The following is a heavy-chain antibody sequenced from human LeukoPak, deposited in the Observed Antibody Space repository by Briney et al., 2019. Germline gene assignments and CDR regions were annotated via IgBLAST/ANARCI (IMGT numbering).Heavy chain of an antibody. CDR3: ASFHSSGRYGDY. J-gene: IGHJ4*02. CDR1: GDSISSYY. Sequence: SETLSLTCTVSGDSISSYYWSWIRQPPGKGLEWIGYIYYSVSTNDDPSLKSRITISVDTSKNQFSLKLRSVSAADAAVYYCASFHSSGRYGDYWGQGTLVTVSS. CDR2: IYYSVST. D-gene: IGHD6-19*01. V-gene: IGHV4-59*01.